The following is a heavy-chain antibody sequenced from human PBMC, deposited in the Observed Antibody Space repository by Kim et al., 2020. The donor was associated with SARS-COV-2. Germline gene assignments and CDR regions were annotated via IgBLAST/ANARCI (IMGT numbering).Heavy chain of an antibody. D-gene: IGHD1-1*01. CDR3: TRVPGTTLAFWVAFD. J-gene: IGHJ3*02. V-gene: IGHV3-73*01. CDR2: IRSKANGYAT. Sequence: GGSLRLSCGASGFTFSDSAMHWVRQASGKGLEWVGRIRSKANGYATAYIESVKGRFTISRDDPRNTAFLQMNSLKTEDTAVYYCTRVPGTTLAFWVAFD. CDR1: GFTFSDSA.